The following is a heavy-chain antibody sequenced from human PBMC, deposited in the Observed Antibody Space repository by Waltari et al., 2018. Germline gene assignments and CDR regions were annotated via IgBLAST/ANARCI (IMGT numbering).Heavy chain of an antibody. CDR2: ISYDGSNK. V-gene: IGHV3-30-3*01. J-gene: IGHJ4*02. D-gene: IGHD3-22*01. CDR1: GFTFSSYA. CDR3: ATLTHDSSGYLIDY. Sequence: QVQLVESGGGVVQPGRSLRLSCAASGFTFSSYAMHWVRQAPGKGLEWVAVISYDGSNKYSADSVKGRFTISRDNSKNTLYLQMNSLRAEDTAVYYCATLTHDSSGYLIDYWGQGTLVTVSS.